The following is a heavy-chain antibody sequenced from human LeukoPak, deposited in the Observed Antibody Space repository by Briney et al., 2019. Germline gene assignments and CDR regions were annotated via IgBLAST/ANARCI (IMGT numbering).Heavy chain of an antibody. CDR3: ARGDCGGSCYHY. Sequence: ASVKVSCKASGYTFTTFTISWVRQAPGQGLEWMGWISAYNDDTDYAQKFQGRVTMTTDTSTTTAYMELRSLRSDDTAVYYCARGDCGGSCYHYWGQGTLVTVSS. CDR1: GYTFTTFT. V-gene: IGHV1-18*01. J-gene: IGHJ4*02. CDR2: ISAYNDDT. D-gene: IGHD2-15*01.